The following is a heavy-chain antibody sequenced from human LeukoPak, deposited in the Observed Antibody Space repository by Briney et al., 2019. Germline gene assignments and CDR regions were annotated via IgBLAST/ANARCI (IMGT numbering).Heavy chain of an antibody. CDR3: VRDWSYSFDY. D-gene: IGHD1-26*01. J-gene: IGHJ4*02. CDR2: ISGSGGST. CDR1: GLTFSSSW. V-gene: IGHV3-23*01. Sequence: GGSLRLSRAVSGLTFSSSWMDWVRQAPGKGLEWVSAISGSGGSTYYADSVKGRFTISRDNAKNSLYLQMNGLRDEDTAVYYCVRDWSYSFDYWGQGILVTVSS.